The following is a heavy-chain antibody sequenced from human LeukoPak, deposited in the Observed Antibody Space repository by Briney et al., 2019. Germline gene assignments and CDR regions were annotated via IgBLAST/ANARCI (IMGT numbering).Heavy chain of an antibody. J-gene: IGHJ4*02. Sequence: PGGSLRLSCAASGFTFTSYSMNWVRQAPGKGLEWIASIYYSGTTYYNPSLKSRVTTSVDTSRNQFSLNLSSVTAADTAVYYCESGTPQLWSSFWGQGTLVTVSS. V-gene: IGHV4-59*12. D-gene: IGHD5-18*01. CDR3: ESGTPQLWSSF. CDR2: IYYSGTT. CDR1: GFTFTSYS.